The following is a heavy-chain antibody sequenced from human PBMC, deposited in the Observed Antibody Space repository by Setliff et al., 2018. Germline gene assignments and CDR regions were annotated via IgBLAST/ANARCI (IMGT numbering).Heavy chain of an antibody. Sequence: SETLSLTCTVSGDSISSRTHYWSWIRQPAGKGLEWIGHIYTSWSTNYNPSLKSRLTISVDTSKNQFSLNLSSVTAADTAVYYCARMSGFLYMDVWGKGTTVTVSS. CDR1: GDSISSRTHY. V-gene: IGHV4-61*09. CDR3: ARMSGFLYMDV. D-gene: IGHD3-3*01. CDR2: IYTSWST. J-gene: IGHJ6*03.